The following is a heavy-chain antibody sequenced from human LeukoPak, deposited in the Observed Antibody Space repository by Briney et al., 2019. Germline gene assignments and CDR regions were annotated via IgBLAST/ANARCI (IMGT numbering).Heavy chain of an antibody. D-gene: IGHD3-22*01. V-gene: IGHV4-34*01. CDR1: GGSFGGYY. CDR3: ARRSPKDSSGYYYSDY. Sequence: SETLSLTCAVYGGSFGGYYWSWIRQPPGKGLEWIGEINHSGSTNYNPSLKSRVTISVDTSKNQFSLKLSSVTAADTAVYYCARRSPKDSSGYYYSDYWGQGTLVTVSS. J-gene: IGHJ4*02. CDR2: INHSGST.